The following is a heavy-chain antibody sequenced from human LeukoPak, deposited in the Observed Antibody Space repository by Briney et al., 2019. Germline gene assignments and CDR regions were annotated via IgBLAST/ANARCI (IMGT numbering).Heavy chain of an antibody. V-gene: IGHV3-21*01. Sequence: GGSLRLSCAASGFTFSNSAMNWVRQAPGKGLEWVSSINNIASHIYYVDSVRGRFTISRDNAKSSVSLQMNNLRAEDTAVYYCTRDTTQYLRYGYFDSWGQGILVTVSS. D-gene: IGHD2/OR15-2a*01. CDR1: GFTFSNSA. J-gene: IGHJ4*02. CDR3: TRDTTQYLRYGYFDS. CDR2: INNIASHI.